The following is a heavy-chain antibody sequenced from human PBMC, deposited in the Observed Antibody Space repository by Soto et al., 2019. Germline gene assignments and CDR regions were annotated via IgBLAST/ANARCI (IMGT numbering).Heavy chain of an antibody. CDR3: TTDVGIVVVSYYYYGMDV. V-gene: IGHV3-15*07. D-gene: IGHD2-2*01. CDR1: GFTFSNAW. Sequence: GGSLRLSCAASGFTFSNAWMNWVRQAPGKGLEWVGRIKSKTDGGTTDYAAPVNGRFTISSDDSKNTLYLQMTSLKTEDTAVYYCTTDVGIVVVSYYYYGMDVWGQGTTVTVSS. J-gene: IGHJ6*02. CDR2: IKSKTDGGTT.